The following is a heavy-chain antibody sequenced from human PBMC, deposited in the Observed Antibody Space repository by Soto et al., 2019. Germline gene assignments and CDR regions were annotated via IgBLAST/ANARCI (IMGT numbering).Heavy chain of an antibody. V-gene: IGHV1-18*01. CDR3: ARDDRGFGELLPLLDY. Sequence: QVQLVQSGAEVKKPGASVKVSCKASGYTFTSYGISWVRQAPGQGLEWMGWISAYNGNTNYVQKLQGRVTMTTDTSTSTAYMELRSLRSDDTAVYYCARDDRGFGELLPLLDYWGQGTLVTVSS. CDR1: GYTFTSYG. D-gene: IGHD3-10*01. J-gene: IGHJ4*02. CDR2: ISAYNGNT.